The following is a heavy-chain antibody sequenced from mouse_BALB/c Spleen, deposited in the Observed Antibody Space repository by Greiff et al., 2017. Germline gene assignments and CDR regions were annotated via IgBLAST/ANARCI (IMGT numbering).Heavy chain of an antibody. CDR2: INPYNDGT. CDR1: GYTFTSYV. CDR3: ARGGSSHYFDY. Sequence: EVKLMESGPELVKPGASVKMSCKASGYTFTSYVMHWVKQKPGQGLEWIGYINPYNDGTKYNEKFKGKATLTSDKSSSTAYMELSSLTSEDSAVYYCARGGSSHYFDYWGQGTTLTVSS. D-gene: IGHD1-1*01. V-gene: IGHV1-14*01. J-gene: IGHJ2*01.